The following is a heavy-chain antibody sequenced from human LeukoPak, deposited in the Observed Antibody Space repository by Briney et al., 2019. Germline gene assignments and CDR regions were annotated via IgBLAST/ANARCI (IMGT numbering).Heavy chain of an antibody. CDR1: GYTFTGYY. D-gene: IGHD3-22*01. Sequence: ASVKVSCKASGYTFTGYYMHWVRQAPGQGLEWMGWINPNSGGTNYAQKFQGRVTMTRDTSTSTAYMELSRLRSDDTAVYYCARAPRGFSPITMIERAFDIWGQGTMVTVSS. CDR2: INPNSGGT. V-gene: IGHV1-2*02. CDR3: ARAPRGFSPITMIERAFDI. J-gene: IGHJ3*02.